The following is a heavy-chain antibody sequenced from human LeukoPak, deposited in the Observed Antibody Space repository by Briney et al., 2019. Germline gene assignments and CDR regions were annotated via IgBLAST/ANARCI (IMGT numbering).Heavy chain of an antibody. CDR3: ARRITMVRGVIRKYYYYMDV. J-gene: IGHJ6*03. CDR2: IKQDGSEK. Sequence: GGSLRLSCATSGFTFSSYWMNWVRQAPGKGLEWVANIKQDGSEKYYVDSVKGRFTISRDNAKNSLYLQMNSLRAEDTAVYYCARRITMVRGVIRKYYYYMDVWGKGTTVTVSS. D-gene: IGHD3-10*01. CDR1: GFTFSSYW. V-gene: IGHV3-7*01.